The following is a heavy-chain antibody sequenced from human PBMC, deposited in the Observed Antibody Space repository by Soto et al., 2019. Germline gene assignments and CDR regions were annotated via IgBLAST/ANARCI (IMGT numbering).Heavy chain of an antibody. CDR2: ISGSGGST. CDR3: AKDIRQLAAENWFDP. Sequence: GSLRLSCAASGFTFSSYAMSWVRQAPGKGLEWVSAISGSGGSTYYADSVKGRFTISRDNSKNTLYLQMNSLRAEDTAVYYCAKDIRQLAAENWFDPWGQGTLVTVAS. CDR1: GFTFSSYA. J-gene: IGHJ5*02. V-gene: IGHV3-23*01. D-gene: IGHD6-6*01.